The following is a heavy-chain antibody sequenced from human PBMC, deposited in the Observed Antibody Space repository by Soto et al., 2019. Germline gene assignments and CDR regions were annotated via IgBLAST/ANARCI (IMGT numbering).Heavy chain of an antibody. CDR1: GGSISSGY. CDR3: ARAWYGYCSGGSCYVSPSFDY. Sequence: PSETLSLTCTVSGGSISSGYWSWLRQSPGEGLEWIGHISNTGTTNYSPSLKSRVFMSVDTSKTQISLKLSSVTAADTAVYYCARAWYGYCSGGSCYVSPSFDYWGQGTLVTVSS. J-gene: IGHJ4*02. V-gene: IGHV4-59*01. D-gene: IGHD2-15*01. CDR2: ISNTGTT.